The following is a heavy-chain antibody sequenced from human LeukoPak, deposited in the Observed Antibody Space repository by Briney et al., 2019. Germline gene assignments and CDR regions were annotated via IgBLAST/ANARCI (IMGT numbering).Heavy chain of an antibody. CDR2: ITPSGFTV. V-gene: IGHV3-48*04. CDR3: ARDQVYSSSTNRFDAFDI. J-gene: IGHJ3*02. Sequence: GGSLRLSCAASGFTFSSHSMNWVRQAPGKGLEWLSYITPSGFTVYSDSVQGRFTISRDSAKNSLYLQMNSLRAEDTAVYYCARDQVYSSSTNRFDAFDIWGQGTMVTVSS. D-gene: IGHD6-6*01. CDR1: GFTFSSHS.